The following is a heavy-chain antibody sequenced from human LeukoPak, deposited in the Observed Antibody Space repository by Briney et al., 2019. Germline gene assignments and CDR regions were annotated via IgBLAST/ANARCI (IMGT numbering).Heavy chain of an antibody. CDR2: INHSGST. CDR3: ARLGVRVVPAAVFDY. D-gene: IGHD2-2*01. Sequence: SETLSLTCAVYGGSFSGYYWSWIRQPPGKGLEWIGEINHSGSTNYNPSLKGRVTISVDTSKNQFSLKLSSVTAADTAVYYCARLGVRVVPAAVFDYWGQGTLVTASS. V-gene: IGHV4-34*01. CDR1: GGSFSGYY. J-gene: IGHJ4*02.